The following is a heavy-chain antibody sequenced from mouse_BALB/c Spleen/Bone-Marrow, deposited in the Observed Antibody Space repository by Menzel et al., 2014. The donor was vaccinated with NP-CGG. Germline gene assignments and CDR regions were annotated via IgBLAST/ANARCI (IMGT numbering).Heavy chain of an antibody. CDR1: GYTFTSYW. CDR3: TRAGNYGNYYAMDY. V-gene: IGHV1-69*02. Sequence: VQLQQSGAELVRPGASVKLSCKASGYTFTSYWINWVKQRPGQGLEWIGNIYPSDSYTNYNQKFKDKATLTVDKSSSTAYMQLSSPTSEDSAVYFCTRAGNYGNYYAMDYRGQGTSVTVSS. D-gene: IGHD2-1*01. J-gene: IGHJ4*01. CDR2: IYPSDSYT.